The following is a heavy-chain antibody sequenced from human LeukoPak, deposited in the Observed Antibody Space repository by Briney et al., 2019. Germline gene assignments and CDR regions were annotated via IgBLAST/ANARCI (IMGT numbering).Heavy chain of an antibody. CDR3: AKAPVTSCRGAFCYPFDY. J-gene: IGHJ4*02. V-gene: IGHV3-23*01. CDR1: GFTFSSYE. Sequence: GGSLRLSCAASGFTFSSYEMNWLRQAPGKGLAWASAMSSSDDGRYYAASVRGRFTISRDTSRSTLYLQMNSLRAEDAAVYYCAKAPVTSCRGAFCYPFDYWGQGTLVTVSS. CDR2: MSSSDDGR. D-gene: IGHD2-15*01.